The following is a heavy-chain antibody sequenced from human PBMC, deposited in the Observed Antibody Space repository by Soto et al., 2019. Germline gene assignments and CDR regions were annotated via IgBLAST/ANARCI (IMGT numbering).Heavy chain of an antibody. D-gene: IGHD5-12*01. V-gene: IGHV4-39*01. J-gene: IGHJ3*01. Sequence: PSETLSLTCTVSGGSISSSSYYWGWIRQPPGKGLEWIGSIYYSGSTYYNPSLKSRATISVDTSKTIVFLEMNDLRPDDTAVYYCASWLQREHAYDVWGLGTTVIVSS. CDR2: IYYSGST. CDR3: ASWLQREHAYDV. CDR1: GGSISSSSYY.